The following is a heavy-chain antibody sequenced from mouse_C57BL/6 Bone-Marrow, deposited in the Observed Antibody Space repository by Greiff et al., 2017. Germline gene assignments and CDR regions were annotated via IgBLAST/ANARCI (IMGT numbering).Heavy chain of an antibody. D-gene: IGHD3-2*02. J-gene: IGHJ3*01. CDR3: ARLDSSGSAWFAY. CDR2: IYPGDGDP. V-gene: IGHV1-82*01. CDR1: GYAFSSSW. Sequence: VQLQQSGPELVKPGASVKISCKASGYAFSSSWMNWVKQRPGKGLEWIGRIYPGDGDPNYNGKFKGKATLTVDKSSGTASMQLGILTSEDSAVYVCARLDSSGSAWFAYWGQGTLVTVSA.